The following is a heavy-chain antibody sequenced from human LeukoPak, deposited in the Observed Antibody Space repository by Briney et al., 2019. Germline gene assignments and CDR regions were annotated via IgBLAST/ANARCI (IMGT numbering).Heavy chain of an antibody. CDR2: INSDGSST. V-gene: IGHV3-74*01. CDR3: AREGSYYYDSSGYIGY. D-gene: IGHD3-22*01. J-gene: IGHJ4*02. CDR1: GFIFSSYW. Sequence: GGSLRLSCAASGFIFSSYWMHWVRQAPGKGLVWVSRINSDGSSTSYADSVKGRFTISRDNAKNTLYLQMNSLRAEDTAVYYCAREGSYYYDSSGYIGYWGQGTLVTVSS.